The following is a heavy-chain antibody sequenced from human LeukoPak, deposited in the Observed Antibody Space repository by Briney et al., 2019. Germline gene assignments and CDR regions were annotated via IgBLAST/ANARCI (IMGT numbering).Heavy chain of an antibody. CDR3: TSISGPPDIAAIDY. D-gene: IGHD6-13*01. V-gene: IGHV3-15*01. CDR2: IKSKTDGGTT. Sequence: PGGSLRLSCAASGFTFSNAWMSWVRQAPGKGLEWVGRIKSKTDGGTTDYAAPVKGRFTISRDDSNNTLYLQMNSLKTEDTAVYYCTSISGPPDIAAIDYWGQGTLVTVSS. J-gene: IGHJ4*02. CDR1: GFTFSNAW.